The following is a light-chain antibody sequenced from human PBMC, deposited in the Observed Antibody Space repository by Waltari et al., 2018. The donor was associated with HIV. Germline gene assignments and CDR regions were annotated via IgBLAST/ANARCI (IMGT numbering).Light chain of an antibody. Sequence: AALTQPASVSGSLGECITISCTRTSSDEPSYNLVSWYQHHPGKAPKVMIYAGTKRPSGVSDRFSGSKSGNTASLTISGLQAEDEADYYCCSYAGTSTYVFGTGTKVTVL. J-gene: IGLJ1*01. CDR2: AGT. V-gene: IGLV2-23*01. CDR3: CSYAGTSTYV. CDR1: SSDEPSYNL.